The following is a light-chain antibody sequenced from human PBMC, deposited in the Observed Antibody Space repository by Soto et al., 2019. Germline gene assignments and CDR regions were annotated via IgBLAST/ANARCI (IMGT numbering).Light chain of an antibody. V-gene: IGLV2-14*01. CDR1: SSDVGGYNY. Sequence: QSALTQPASVSGSPGQSITISCTGTSSDVGGYNYASWYQQHPSKAPKLMIYAVSNRPSGVSNRFSGSKSGNTASLTISGLQAEDEADYYCSSYTSSSTLLFGGGTKLTVL. J-gene: IGLJ2*01. CDR2: AVS. CDR3: SSYTSSSTLL.